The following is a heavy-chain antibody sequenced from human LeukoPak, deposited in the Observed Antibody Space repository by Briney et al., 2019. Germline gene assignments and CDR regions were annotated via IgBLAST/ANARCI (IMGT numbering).Heavy chain of an antibody. V-gene: IGHV4-39*01. D-gene: IGHD1-26*01. CDR3: ARHQSSGSYYLAFDY. J-gene: IGHJ4*02. CDR2: IYYSGNT. CDR1: GGSISSSSYY. Sequence: SETLSLTCTVSGGSISSSSYYWGWLRQPPGKGLEWIGTIYYSGNTYYSPSLKSRVTVSVDTSKNQFSLRLSAVTASDTAVYYCARHQSSGSYYLAFDYWGQGTLVTVSS.